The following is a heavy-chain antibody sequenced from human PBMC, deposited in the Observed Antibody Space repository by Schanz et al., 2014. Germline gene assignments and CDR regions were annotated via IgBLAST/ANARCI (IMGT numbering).Heavy chain of an antibody. D-gene: IGHD3-10*01. Sequence: EVQLVESGGGLVKPGGFLRLSCAASGFTFSDAWMSWVRQAPGKGLEWVSAISGGGGTTYYADSVKGRFTISRDNSKNTLYLQMNSLRPEDTAVYYCAKYRGYYRVSGSYRELEYWGQGTLVTVSS. V-gene: IGHV3-23*04. CDR2: ISGGGGTT. J-gene: IGHJ4*02. CDR3: AKYRGYYRVSGSYRELEY. CDR1: GFTFSDAW.